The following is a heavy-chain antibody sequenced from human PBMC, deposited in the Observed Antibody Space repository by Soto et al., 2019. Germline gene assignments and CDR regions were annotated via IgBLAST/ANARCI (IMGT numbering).Heavy chain of an antibody. CDR2: ITGGGAYI. CDR1: GFTFSDYA. J-gene: IGHJ6*02. V-gene: IGHV3-23*01. D-gene: IGHD2-15*01. CDR3: AKDAGDVRDWDCRGGSCSPDGMDV. Sequence: EVQLLESGGGLAQPGGSLTLSCVASGFTFSDYAMSWVRQAPGKGLEWVSTITGGGAYIYSADSVEGRFTISRDNSKNTLYLQMKSLRAEDMAVYYCAKDAGDVRDWDCRGGSCSPDGMDVWGQGTTVTVSS.